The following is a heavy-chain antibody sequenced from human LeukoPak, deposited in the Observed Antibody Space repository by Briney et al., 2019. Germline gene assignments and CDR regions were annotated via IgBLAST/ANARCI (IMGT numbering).Heavy chain of an antibody. CDR1: GYTFTSYA. J-gene: IGHJ5*02. V-gene: IGHV7-4-1*02. CDR3: ARDAYYYGSGSYHPGMRWFDP. D-gene: IGHD3-10*01. CDR2: INTNTGNP. Sequence: GASVKVSCKASGYTFTSYAMNWVRQAPGQGLEWMGWINTNTGNPTYAQGFTGRFVFSLDTSVSTAYLQISSLKAEDTAVYYCARDAYYYGSGSYHPGMRWFDPWGQGTLVTVSS.